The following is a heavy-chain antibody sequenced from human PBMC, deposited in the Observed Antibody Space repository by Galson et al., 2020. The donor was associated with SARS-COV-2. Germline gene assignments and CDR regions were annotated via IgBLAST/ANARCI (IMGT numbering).Heavy chain of an antibody. J-gene: IGHJ4*02. D-gene: IGHD1-26*01. CDR1: GFTFSTYW. V-gene: IGHV3-7*04. CDR3: ARDRGGATTLDY. CDR2: IKGDGGQK. Sequence: QAGGSLRLSCAASGFTFSTYWMTWVRQAPGKGLELVANIKGDGGQKYHADSVKGRFTISRDNAKDSFYLQMNSLTAEDTAVYYCARDRGGATTLDYWGQGTLVTVSS.